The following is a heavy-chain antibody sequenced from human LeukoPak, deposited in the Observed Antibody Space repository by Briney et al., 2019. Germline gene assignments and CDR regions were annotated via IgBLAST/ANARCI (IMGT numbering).Heavy chain of an antibody. Sequence: ASVKVSCKASGYTFTGYYMHWVRQAPGQGLEWMGGIIPIFGTANYAQKLQGRVTITADKSTSTAYMELSSLRSEDTAVYYCARVGSYYDFWSGYYFAYYYYYMDVWGKGTTVTVSS. CDR2: IIPIFGTA. J-gene: IGHJ6*03. CDR3: ARVGSYYDFWSGYYFAYYYYYMDV. D-gene: IGHD3-3*01. V-gene: IGHV1-69*06. CDR1: GYTFTGYY.